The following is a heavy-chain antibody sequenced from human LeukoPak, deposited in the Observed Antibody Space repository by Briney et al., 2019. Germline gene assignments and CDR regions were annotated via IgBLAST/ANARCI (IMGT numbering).Heavy chain of an antibody. D-gene: IGHD6-13*01. CDR3: ARGIAAAGIPFDY. V-gene: IGHV4-34*01. J-gene: IGHJ4*02. CDR2: INHSGST. CDR1: GESFSGYY. Sequence: SETLSLTCAVYGESFSGYYRSWIRQPPGKGLEWIGEINHSGSTNYNPSLKSRITISVDTSKNQFSLKLSSVTAADTAVYYCARGIAAAGIPFDYWGQGTLVTVSS.